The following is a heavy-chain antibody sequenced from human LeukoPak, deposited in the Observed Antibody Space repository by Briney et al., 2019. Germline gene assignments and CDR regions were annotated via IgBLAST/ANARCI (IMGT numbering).Heavy chain of an antibody. CDR3: ARVSYSSSWYPLYYYYYMDV. V-gene: IGHV3-7*01. Sequence: GGSLRLSFAASGFTFSSYWMSWVRQAPGKGLEWVANIKQDGSEKYYVDSVKGRFTISRDNAKNSLYLQMNSLRAEDTAVYYCARVSYSSSWYPLYYYYYMDVWGKGTTVTVSS. CDR1: GFTFSSYW. CDR2: IKQDGSEK. J-gene: IGHJ6*03. D-gene: IGHD6-13*01.